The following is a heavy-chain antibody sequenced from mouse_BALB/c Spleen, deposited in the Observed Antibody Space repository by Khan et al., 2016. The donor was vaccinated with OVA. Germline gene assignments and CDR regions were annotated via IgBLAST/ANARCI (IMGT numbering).Heavy chain of an antibody. CDR1: GFTFSNYA. CDR3: ARTPGYYGSNYLDY. D-gene: IGHD1-1*01. Sequence: EVELVESGGGLVKPGGSLKLSCAASGFTFSNYAMSWVRQTPEKRLEWVATISSGGSYTYYPDSVKGRFTISRDNAKNTVYPQMGSLRSEDTAMXYNARTPGYYGSNYLDYWGQGTTLTASS. CDR2: ISSGGSYT. J-gene: IGHJ2*01. V-gene: IGHV5-9-3*01.